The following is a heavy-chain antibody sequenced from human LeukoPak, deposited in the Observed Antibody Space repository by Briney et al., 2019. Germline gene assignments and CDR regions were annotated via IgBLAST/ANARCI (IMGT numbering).Heavy chain of an antibody. V-gene: IGHV4-39*07. J-gene: IGHJ5*02. CDR1: GGSISSSSYY. D-gene: IGHD2-2*01. CDR2: IYYSGST. CDR3: PREEAVGDIVVVPAAGYNWFDP. Sequence: SETLSLTCTVSGGSISSSSYYWGGIRQPPGKGLEGIGSIYYSGSTYDNPSLKSRVTISVDTSKNQFSLQLSSVTAAATAVYYCPREEAVGDIVVVPAAGYNWFDPCGQGTLVTVSS.